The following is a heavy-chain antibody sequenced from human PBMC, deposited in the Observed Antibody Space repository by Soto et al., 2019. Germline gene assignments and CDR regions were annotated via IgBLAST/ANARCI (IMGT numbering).Heavy chain of an antibody. CDR3: AREGASGFGMDV. CDR2: IYTSGTT. V-gene: IGHV4-4*07. CDR1: GGSIRSNY. J-gene: IGHJ6*02. Sequence: QVQLQESGPGLVKPSETLSLTCNVSGGSIRSNYWSWIRQPAGKAPEWIGRIYTSGTTNYNPSLKSRATILVDTSKNQFSLKLSSVTAADTAVYYCAREGASGFGMDVWGQGTTVTVSS. D-gene: IGHD1-26*01.